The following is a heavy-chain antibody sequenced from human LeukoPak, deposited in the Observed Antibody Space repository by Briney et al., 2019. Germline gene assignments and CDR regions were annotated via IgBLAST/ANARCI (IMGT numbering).Heavy chain of an antibody. CDR3: ARHDAYCSRNSCYKGGSNWFDP. D-gene: IGHD2-2*02. CDR2: IYSSGDT. V-gene: IGHV4-4*09. CDR1: GVSINSYF. Sequence: SETLSLTCTVSGVSINSYFWSWIRQPPGKGLEWIGYIYSSGDTNYNPSLKGRVTISLDTSKNQFSLKLSSATAADTAMYLCARHDAYCSRNSCYKGGSNWFDPWGQGTLVTVSS. J-gene: IGHJ5*02.